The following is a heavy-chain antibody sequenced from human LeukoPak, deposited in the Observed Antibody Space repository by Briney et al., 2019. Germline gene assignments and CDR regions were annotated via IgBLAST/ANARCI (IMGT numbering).Heavy chain of an antibody. D-gene: IGHD3-9*01. CDR3: ARHWAPYDILTGYRY. CDR2: IDPSDSYT. CDR1: GYSFTSYW. Sequence: GESLKISCKGSGYSFTSYWINWVRQMPGKGLEWMGRIDPSDSYTNYSPSFQGHVTISADKSISTAYLQWSSLKASDTAMYYCARHWAPYDILTGYRYWGQGTLVTVSS. V-gene: IGHV5-10-1*01. J-gene: IGHJ4*02.